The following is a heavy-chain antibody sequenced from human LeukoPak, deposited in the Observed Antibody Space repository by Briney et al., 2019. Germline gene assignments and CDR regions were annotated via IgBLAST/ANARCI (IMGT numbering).Heavy chain of an antibody. CDR2: IWCDESNK. Sequence: QPGGSLRLSCAASGFTFSSYGMNWVRQAPGKGLEWVAVIWCDESNKYYADSVKGRFTISRDNSKNTLYLQMNSLRAEDTAVYYCARTEAAMVSFDYWGQGTLVTVSS. D-gene: IGHD5-18*01. CDR1: GFTFSSYG. J-gene: IGHJ4*02. CDR3: ARTEAAMVSFDY. V-gene: IGHV3-33*01.